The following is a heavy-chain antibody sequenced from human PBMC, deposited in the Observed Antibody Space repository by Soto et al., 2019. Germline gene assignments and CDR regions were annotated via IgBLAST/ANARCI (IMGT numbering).Heavy chain of an antibody. CDR1: GYTFSDFD. V-gene: IGHV1-8*01. CDR3: ARGNPFNYAGFDV. Sequence: QAHLEQSGAEVRGPGASVKVSCKASGYTFSDFDINWLRQASGQGPEWMGWMNAKSGDTFFAQRFQGKFNMTWDTSLSTAYMEVGSLTSDDTAIYYCARGNPFNYAGFDVWCQGTTVAVSS. D-gene: IGHD3-16*01. J-gene: IGHJ6*02. CDR2: MNAKSGDT.